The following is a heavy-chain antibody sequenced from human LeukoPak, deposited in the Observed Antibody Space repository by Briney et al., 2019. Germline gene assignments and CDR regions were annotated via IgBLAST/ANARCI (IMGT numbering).Heavy chain of an antibody. CDR1: GFTFSSYS. J-gene: IGHJ4*02. CDR3: ASSQLAPDFDY. CDR2: ISSSSSYI. V-gene: IGHV3-21*01. D-gene: IGHD6-6*01. Sequence: GGFLRLSCAASGFTFSSYSMNWVRQAPGKGLEWVSSISSSSSYIYYADSVKGRFTISRDNAKNSLYLQMNSLRAEDTAVYYCASSQLAPDFDYWGQGTLVTVSS.